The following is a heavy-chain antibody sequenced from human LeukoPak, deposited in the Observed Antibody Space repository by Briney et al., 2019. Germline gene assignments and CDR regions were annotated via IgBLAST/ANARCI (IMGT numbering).Heavy chain of an antibody. V-gene: IGHV3-30*03. CDR2: ISYDGSNK. Sequence: GGSLRLSCAASGFTFSSYGMHWVRQAPGKGLEWVAVISYDGSNKYYADSVKGRFTISRDNSKNTLYLQMNSLRAEDTAVYYCARGQPGVAAAGNLDYWGQGTLVTVSS. CDR1: GFTFSSYG. J-gene: IGHJ4*02. D-gene: IGHD6-13*01. CDR3: ARGQPGVAAAGNLDY.